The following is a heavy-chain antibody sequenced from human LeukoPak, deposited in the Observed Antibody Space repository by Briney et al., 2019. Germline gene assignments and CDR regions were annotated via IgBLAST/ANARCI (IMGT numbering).Heavy chain of an antibody. V-gene: IGHV3-23*01. CDR3: TKVRSGSSSWALRVFDY. Sequence: GGSLRLSCAVSGFTFSSEAMGWVRQLPGGGLGWVSTISPAGGTTYYAESMKGRFTISRDNSKSTLYLQMNSLRVEDTAVYYCTKVRSGSSSWALRVFDYWGQGALVTVSS. D-gene: IGHD6-13*01. J-gene: IGHJ4*02. CDR2: ISPAGGTT. CDR1: GFTFSSEA.